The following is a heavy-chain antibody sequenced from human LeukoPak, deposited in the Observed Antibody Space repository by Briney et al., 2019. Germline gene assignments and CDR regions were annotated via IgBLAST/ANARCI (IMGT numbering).Heavy chain of an antibody. CDR2: IYYSGST. J-gene: IGHJ4*02. CDR3: ARYYYDSSGYYYDY. Sequence: SETLSLTCTVSGGSISSGSYYWSWIRQHPGRGLEWIGYIYYSGSTYYNPSLKSRVTISVDTSKNQFSLKLSSVTAADTAVYYCARYYYDSSGYYYDYWGQGTLVTVSS. V-gene: IGHV4-31*03. CDR1: GGSISSGSYY. D-gene: IGHD3-22*01.